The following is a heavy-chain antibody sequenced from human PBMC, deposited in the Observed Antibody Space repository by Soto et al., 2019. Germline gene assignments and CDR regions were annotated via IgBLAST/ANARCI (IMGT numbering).Heavy chain of an antibody. CDR1: GFSFSTSGMC. D-gene: IGHD3-22*01. V-gene: IGHV2-70*01. J-gene: IGHJ4*02. Sequence: SGPTLVNPTQTLTLTCTFSGFSFSTSGMCVSWIRQPPGKALEWLALIDWDDDKFYITSLKTRLTISRDTSKNQVVLTMTNMDPLDTATYYCARNFYDTGNHYARIDYWGPGTLVTVSS. CDR2: IDWDDDK. CDR3: ARNFYDTGNHYARIDY.